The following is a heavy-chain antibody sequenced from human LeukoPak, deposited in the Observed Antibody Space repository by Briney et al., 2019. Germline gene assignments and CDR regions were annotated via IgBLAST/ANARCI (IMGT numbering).Heavy chain of an antibody. CDR2: IYSGGST. Sequence: GGSLRLSCAASGFAVSSKYMSWVRQAPGKGLEWVSIIYSGGSTDYADSVKGRFTISRDNSKNTLYLQMNSLRVEDTAVYYCARLSQQTFDIWGQGTLVTVSS. CDR3: ARLSQQTFDI. J-gene: IGHJ3*02. CDR1: GFAVSSKY. V-gene: IGHV3-66*04.